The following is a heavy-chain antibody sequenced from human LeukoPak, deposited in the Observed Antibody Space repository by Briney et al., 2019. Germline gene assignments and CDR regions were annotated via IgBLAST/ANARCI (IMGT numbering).Heavy chain of an antibody. CDR1: GSTFSSYA. Sequence: GESLRLSCAASGSTFSSYAMHWVRQPPGKGLGWVAVISYDGSNKNYADSVKGRFTISRDNSKNTLYLQMNSLRAEDTAVYYCARGPEWEPYYFDYWGQGTLVTVSS. CDR2: ISYDGSNK. J-gene: IGHJ4*02. CDR3: ARGPEWEPYYFDY. V-gene: IGHV3-30-3*01. D-gene: IGHD1-26*01.